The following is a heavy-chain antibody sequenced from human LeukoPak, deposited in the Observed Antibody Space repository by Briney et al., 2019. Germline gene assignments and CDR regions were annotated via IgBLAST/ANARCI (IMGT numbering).Heavy chain of an antibody. CDR1: GGFISSNTYY. Sequence: SETLSLTCTVSGGFISSNTYYWGWIRQPPGKGLEWIGSIYYSGSTYYNPSLKSRVTISVDTSKNQFSLKLSSVTAADTAVYYCAREVDYGGNSNYYYYYMDVWGKGTTVTISS. CDR2: IYYSGST. J-gene: IGHJ6*03. CDR3: AREVDYGGNSNYYYYYMDV. D-gene: IGHD4-23*01. V-gene: IGHV4-39*07.